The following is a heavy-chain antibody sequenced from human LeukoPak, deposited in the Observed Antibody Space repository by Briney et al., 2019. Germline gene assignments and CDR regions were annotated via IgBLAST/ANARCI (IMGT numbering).Heavy chain of an antibody. J-gene: IGHJ4*02. Sequence: SETLSLTCAVYGGSFSGYYWSWIRQPPGKGLEWIGEINHSGSTNYNPSLKSRVTISVDTSKNQFSLKLSSVTAADTAVYYCARQKWLPPGRFDYWGQGTLVTVSS. CDR3: ARQKWLPPGRFDY. CDR1: GGSFSGYY. D-gene: IGHD3-22*01. V-gene: IGHV4-34*01. CDR2: INHSGST.